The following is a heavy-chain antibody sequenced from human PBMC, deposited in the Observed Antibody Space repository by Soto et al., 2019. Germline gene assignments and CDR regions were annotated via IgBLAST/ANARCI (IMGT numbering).Heavy chain of an antibody. CDR3: ARYYYDSSGYYRDYYYYYGMDV. J-gene: IGHJ6*02. Sequence: SVKVSCKASGGTFSSYAISWVRQAPGQGLEWMGGIIPIFGTANYARKFQGRVTITADEPTSTAYMELSSLRSEDTAVYYCARYYYDSSGYYRDYYYYYGMDVWGQGTTVTVSS. CDR2: IIPIFGTA. V-gene: IGHV1-69*13. D-gene: IGHD3-22*01. CDR1: GGTFSSYA.